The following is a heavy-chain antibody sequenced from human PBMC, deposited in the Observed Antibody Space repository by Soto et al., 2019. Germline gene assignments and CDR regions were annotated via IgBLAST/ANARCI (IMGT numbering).Heavy chain of an antibody. Sequence: ASVKVSCKASGYTFASYGISWVRQAPGQGLEWMGWISAYNGNTSYPQKFQGRVTMTTDTSTSTVYMELSSLRSEDTAVYYCAREGREGLLFNYWGQGTLVTVSS. D-gene: IGHD2-21*02. CDR2: ISAYNGNT. CDR1: GYTFASYG. J-gene: IGHJ4*02. V-gene: IGHV1-18*01. CDR3: AREGREGLLFNY.